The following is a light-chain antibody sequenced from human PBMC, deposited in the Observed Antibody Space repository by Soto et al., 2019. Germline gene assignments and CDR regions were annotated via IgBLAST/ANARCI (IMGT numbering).Light chain of an antibody. CDR1: SSDVGSYNY. V-gene: IGLV2-14*01. CDR2: EVS. Sequence: QSALTQPASVSGSPGQSITISCTGTSSDVGSYNYVSWYQQHPGKAPKLMIYEVSNRPSGVSNRFSGSKSGNTASLTISGLQAEDEDDYYCSSYSSSSTLVLFGGGTKLTVL. CDR3: SSYSSSSTLVL. J-gene: IGLJ2*01.